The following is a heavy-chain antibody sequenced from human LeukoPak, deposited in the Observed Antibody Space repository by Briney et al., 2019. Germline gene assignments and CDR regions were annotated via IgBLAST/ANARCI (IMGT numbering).Heavy chain of an antibody. J-gene: IGHJ4*02. V-gene: IGHV4-31*03. CDR2: ISYGGKA. Sequence: SETLSLTCTVSGGSISSGGYYWSWIRQHPGKGLEWIGYISYGGKADYNPSLKSRVAISADTPKNQFSLKLSSTTAADTAVYYCARAPVATPSEFDYWGQGTLVTVSS. D-gene: IGHD5-12*01. CDR3: ARAPVATPSEFDY. CDR1: GGSISSGGYY.